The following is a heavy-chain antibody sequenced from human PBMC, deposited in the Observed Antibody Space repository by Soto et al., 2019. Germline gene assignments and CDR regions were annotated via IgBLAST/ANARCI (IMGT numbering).Heavy chain of an antibody. CDR1: GFTFSSYA. V-gene: IGHV3-64D*09. D-gene: IGHD3-9*01. J-gene: IGHJ3*02. Sequence: GGSLRLSCSASGFTFSSYAMHWVRQAPGKGLEYVSAIRSNGGSTYYADSVKGRFTISRDNSKNTLYLQMSSLRAEDTAVYYCVSALIGDHDAFDIWGQGTMVTVSS. CDR3: VSALIGDHDAFDI. CDR2: IRSNGGST.